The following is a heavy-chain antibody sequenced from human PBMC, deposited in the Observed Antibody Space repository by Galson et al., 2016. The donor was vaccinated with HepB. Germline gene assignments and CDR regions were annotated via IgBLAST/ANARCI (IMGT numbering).Heavy chain of an antibody. J-gene: IGHJ4*02. Sequence: SVKVSCKASGYTFIGYYMHWVRQAPGQGLEWMGIINPSGGSTSYAQKFQGRLTMTRDTSTSTVYMELGSLQSEDTAVYYCARDGETYSSGFGNWGQGTLVTVSS. V-gene: IGHV1-46*01. CDR3: ARDGETYSSGFGN. CDR1: GYTFIGYY. D-gene: IGHD5-18*01. CDR2: INPSGGST.